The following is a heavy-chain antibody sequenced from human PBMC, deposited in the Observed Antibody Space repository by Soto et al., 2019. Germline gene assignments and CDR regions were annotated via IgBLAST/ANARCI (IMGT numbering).Heavy chain of an antibody. Sequence: QVQLVQSGAEVKKPGSSLKVSCETSGGTSTIYTITWVRQAPGQGLQWMGRIVPTLRLTNYAQDFQGRLTMTADTSTITAHMELSSLTSEDPAVYYCATDKYGAGRVGVYTWVQGTLVTVSS. CDR3: ATDKYGAGRVGVYT. CDR1: GGTSTIYT. J-gene: IGHJ5*02. V-gene: IGHV1-69*08. CDR2: IVPTLRLT. D-gene: IGHD2-8*01.